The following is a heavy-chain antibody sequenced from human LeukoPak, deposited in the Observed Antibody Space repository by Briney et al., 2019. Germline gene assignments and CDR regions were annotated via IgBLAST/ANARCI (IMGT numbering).Heavy chain of an antibody. V-gene: IGHV1-69*13. J-gene: IGHJ4*02. D-gene: IGHD6-13*01. CDR1: GGTFTSYA. CDR3: ARGTAGGTRALVYYFDY. CDR2: IIPIFGTA. Sequence: ASVKVSCKASGGTFTSYAISWVRQAPGQGLEWMGGIIPIFGTANYAQKFEGRVTITADESTSTAYMELSSLRSEDTAVYYCARGTAGGTRALVYYFDYWGQGTLVTVSS.